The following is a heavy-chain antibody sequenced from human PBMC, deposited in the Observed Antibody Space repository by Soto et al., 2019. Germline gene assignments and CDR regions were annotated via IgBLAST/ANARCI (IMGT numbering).Heavy chain of an antibody. D-gene: IGHD6-13*01. J-gene: IGHJ5*02. CDR3: AREVRRGRSSSWYFWFDP. CDR1: GFTFSSYA. Sequence: PGGSLRLSCAASGFTFSSYAMHWVRQAPGKGLEYVSAISSNGGSTYYANSVKGRFTISRDNSKNTLYLQMGSLRAEDMAVYYCAREVRRGRSSSWYFWFDPWGQGTLVTVSS. CDR2: ISSNGGST. V-gene: IGHV3-64*01.